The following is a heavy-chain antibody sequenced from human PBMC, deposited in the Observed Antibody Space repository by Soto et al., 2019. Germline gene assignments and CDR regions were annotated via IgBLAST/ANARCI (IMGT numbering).Heavy chain of an antibody. CDR1: GFTFSSYA. CDR2: ISGNGGNT. V-gene: IGHV3-23*01. CDR3: AKPLDTAMVN. Sequence: EVQLLESGGGLVQPGGSLRLSCAASGFTFSSYAMSWVRQAPGKGLQWVSSISGNGGNTYYAYSVKGRFTISRDNSKNTLYLQMNSLRAEDTAVYYCAKPLDTAMVNWGQGTLVTVSS. J-gene: IGHJ4*02. D-gene: IGHD5-18*01.